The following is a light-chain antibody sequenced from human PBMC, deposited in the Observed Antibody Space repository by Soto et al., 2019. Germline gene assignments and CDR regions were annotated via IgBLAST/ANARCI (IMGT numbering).Light chain of an antibody. CDR3: QQYENLPT. Sequence: DIHMTQSPSSLSASVGHMFTITCQASQNINNYLNWYQQKPGRAPKLLIYDASNLEAGVPSRLRGSGSGTDFPFTISRMQPEDIATYYCQQYENLPTFGHGTRLEIK. CDR1: QNINNY. J-gene: IGKJ5*01. CDR2: DAS. V-gene: IGKV1-33*01.